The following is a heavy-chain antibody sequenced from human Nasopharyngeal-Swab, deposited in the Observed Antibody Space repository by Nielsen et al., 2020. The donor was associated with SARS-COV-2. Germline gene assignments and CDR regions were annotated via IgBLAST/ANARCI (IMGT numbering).Heavy chain of an antibody. D-gene: IGHD5-12*01. Sequence: SETLSLTCAVYGRSFSGYYWSWIRQPPGKGLEWIGEINHSGSTNYNPSLKSRVTISVDTSKNQFSLKLSSVTAADTAVYYCAREEQVATLDVWGQGTTVTVSS. J-gene: IGHJ6*02. V-gene: IGHV4-34*01. CDR1: GRSFSGYY. CDR2: INHSGST. CDR3: AREEQVATLDV.